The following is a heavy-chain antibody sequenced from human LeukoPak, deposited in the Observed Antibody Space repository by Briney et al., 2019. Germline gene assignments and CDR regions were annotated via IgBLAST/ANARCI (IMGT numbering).Heavy chain of an antibody. CDR1: GGSISSYY. V-gene: IGHV4-59*01. D-gene: IGHD5-18*01. CDR2: IFHSGSI. CDR3: ACGYSYSSYDY. J-gene: IGHJ4*02. Sequence: PSETLSLTCTVSGGSISSYYWSWIRQPPGKGLEWIGYIFHSGSISYNPSLKSRVTISVDTSRSHFSLKLSSVTAADTAVYYCACGYSYSSYDYWGQGTLVTVSS.